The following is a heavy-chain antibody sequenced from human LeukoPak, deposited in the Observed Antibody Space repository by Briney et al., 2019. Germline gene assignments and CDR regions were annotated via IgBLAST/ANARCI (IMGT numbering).Heavy chain of an antibody. Sequence: KLGESLKISCKGSGYTFTGYYMHWVRQAPGQGLEWMGWINPSSGGTNYAQKFQGRVTMTRDTSISTAYMELSRLRSDDTAVYYCARDTTVTTLFDYWGQGTLVTVSS. J-gene: IGHJ4*02. D-gene: IGHD4-17*01. CDR1: GYTFTGYY. V-gene: IGHV1-2*02. CDR2: INPSSGGT. CDR3: ARDTTVTTLFDY.